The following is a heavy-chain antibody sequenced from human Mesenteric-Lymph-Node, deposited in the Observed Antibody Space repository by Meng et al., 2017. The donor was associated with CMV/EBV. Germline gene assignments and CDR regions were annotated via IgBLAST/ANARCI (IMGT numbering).Heavy chain of an antibody. CDR1: GYTFDNYG. J-gene: IGHJ4*02. CDR2: INPNSGGT. V-gene: IGHV1-2*02. Sequence: ASVKVSCKASGYTFDNYGISWVRQAPGQGLEWMGWINPNSGGTNYAQKFQGRVTMTRDTSISTAYMELSRLRSDDTAVYYCARTMVPAARDPFDYWGQGTLVTVSS. CDR3: ARTMVPAARDPFDY. D-gene: IGHD2-2*01.